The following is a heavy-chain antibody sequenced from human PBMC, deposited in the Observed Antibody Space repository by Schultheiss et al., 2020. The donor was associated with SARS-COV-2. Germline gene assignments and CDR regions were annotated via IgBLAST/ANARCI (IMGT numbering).Heavy chain of an antibody. J-gene: IGHJ5*02. CDR1: GGSISSNF. CDR3: ARGEYSYGYVVDWFDP. Sequence: SETMSLTCTVSGGSISSNFWSWIRQPPGKGLEWIGYIYYSGSTNYNPSLTSRVTISVDTSTNQFFLKLSSVTAADTAMYYCARGEYSYGYVVDWFDPWGQGTLVTVSS. D-gene: IGHD5-18*01. CDR2: IYYSGST. V-gene: IGHV4-59*01.